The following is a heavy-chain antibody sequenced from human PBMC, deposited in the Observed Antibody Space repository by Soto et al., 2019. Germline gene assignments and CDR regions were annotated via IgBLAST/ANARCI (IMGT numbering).Heavy chain of an antibody. CDR2: MNPNSGNT. J-gene: IGHJ4*02. CDR3: ARERSSGWLDY. Sequence: QVQLVQSGAEVKKPGASVKVSCKASGYTFTSYDINWVRQATGQGLEWMGWMNPNSGNTGYAQKFQGRXTXTXXTSITTAYMELSSLRSEDTAVYYCARERSSGWLDYWGQGTLVTVSS. CDR1: GYTFTSYD. V-gene: IGHV1-8*01. D-gene: IGHD6-19*01.